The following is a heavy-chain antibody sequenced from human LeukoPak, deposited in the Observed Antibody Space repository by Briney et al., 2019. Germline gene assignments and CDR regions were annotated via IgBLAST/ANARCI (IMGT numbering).Heavy chain of an antibody. D-gene: IGHD3-9*01. Sequence: SETLSLTCTVSGGSISNYYWSWIRQPPGKGLEWIGYIYYSGSTNYNPSLKSRVTISVDTSKNQISLKLSSVTAADTAVYYCAARDVLTGLHDYWGQGTLVTVSS. CDR3: AARDVLTGLHDY. J-gene: IGHJ4*02. V-gene: IGHV4-59*12. CDR2: IYYSGST. CDR1: GGSISNYY.